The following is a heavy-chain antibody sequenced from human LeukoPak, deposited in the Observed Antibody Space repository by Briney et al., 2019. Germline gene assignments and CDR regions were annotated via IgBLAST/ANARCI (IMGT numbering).Heavy chain of an antibody. D-gene: IGHD3-9*01. V-gene: IGHV4-39*01. Sequence: SVTLSLTCTVSGGSISSSSYYWGWIRQPRGRGLERIGCIYYSGSTYYNPSLKSRVTISVDTSKNQFSLKLSSVTAADTAVYYCARPHFDSLDYDYWGQGTLVTVSS. CDR3: ARPHFDSLDYDY. CDR1: GGSISSSSYY. CDR2: IYYSGST. J-gene: IGHJ4*02.